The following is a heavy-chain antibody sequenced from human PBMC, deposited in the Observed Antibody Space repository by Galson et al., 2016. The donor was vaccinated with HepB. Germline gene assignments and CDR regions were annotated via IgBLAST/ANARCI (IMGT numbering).Heavy chain of an antibody. CDR3: ARGNWSLLRAFVI. V-gene: IGHV4-59*01. D-gene: IGHD2/OR15-2a*01. J-gene: IGHJ3*02. CDR2: IYYSGST. Sequence: SETLSLTCTVSGGSISSYYWSWIRQPPGKGLEWIGYIYYSGSTNYNPSLKSRVTISVDTSKNQFSLKLSSVTAADPAVYYCARGNWSLLRAFVIWGQGTMVTVSS. CDR1: GGSISSYY.